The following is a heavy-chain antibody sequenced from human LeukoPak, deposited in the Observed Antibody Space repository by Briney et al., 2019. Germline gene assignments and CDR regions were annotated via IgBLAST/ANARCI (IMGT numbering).Heavy chain of an antibody. J-gene: IGHJ6*03. CDR3: AREDGGCYPYSYYYYMDV. CDR1: GFTFSSYW. V-gene: IGHV3-7*03. Sequence: GGSLRLSCAASGFTFSSYWMSWVRQAPGKGLEWVATIKQDGGEKYYVDSVKGRFTISRDNAKNTLYLQMNSLRAEDTAVYYCAREDGGCYPYSYYYYMDVWGKGTTVTISS. D-gene: IGHD1-26*01. CDR2: IKQDGGEK.